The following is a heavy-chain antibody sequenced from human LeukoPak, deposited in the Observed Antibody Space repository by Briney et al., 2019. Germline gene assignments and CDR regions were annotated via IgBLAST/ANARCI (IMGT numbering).Heavy chain of an antibody. V-gene: IGHV3-30-3*01. D-gene: IGHD3-22*01. J-gene: IGHJ5*02. CDR1: GFTFSSYA. Sequence: GGSLRLSCAASGFTFSSYAMHWVRQAPGKGLEWVAVISYDGSNKYYADSVKGRFTISRDNSKNTLYLQMNSLRAEDTAVYYCGSSGYYPWGQGTLVTVSS. CDR3: GSSGYYP. CDR2: ISYDGSNK.